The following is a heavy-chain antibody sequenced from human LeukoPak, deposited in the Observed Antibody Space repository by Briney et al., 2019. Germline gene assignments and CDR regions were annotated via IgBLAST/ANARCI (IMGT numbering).Heavy chain of an antibody. CDR2: INHSGST. CDR1: GGSFSGYY. V-gene: IGHV4-34*01. Sequence: SETLSLTCAVYGGSFSGYYWSWIRQPPGKGLEWIGEINHSGSTNYNPSLKSRVTISVDTSKNQFSLKLSSVTAADTAVYYCARHFYDILTGPPYYFDYWGQGTLVTVSS. CDR3: ARHFYDILTGPPYYFDY. D-gene: IGHD3-9*01. J-gene: IGHJ4*02.